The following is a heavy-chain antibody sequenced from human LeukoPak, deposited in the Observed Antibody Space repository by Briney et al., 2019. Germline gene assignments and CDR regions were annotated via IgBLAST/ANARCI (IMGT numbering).Heavy chain of an antibody. V-gene: IGHV4-30-4*01. CDR1: GGSISSGDYY. Sequence: SETPSLTCTVSGGSISSGDYYWSWIRQPPGKGLEWIGYIYYSGSTYYNPSLKSRVTISVDTSKNQFSLKLSSVTAADTAVYYCARGIYGSGSYYKGDAFDIWGQGTMVTVSS. D-gene: IGHD3-10*01. CDR3: ARGIYGSGSYYKGDAFDI. J-gene: IGHJ3*02. CDR2: IYYSGST.